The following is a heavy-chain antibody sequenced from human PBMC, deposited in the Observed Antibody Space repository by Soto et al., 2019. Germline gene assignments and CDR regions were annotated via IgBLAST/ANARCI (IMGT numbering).Heavy chain of an antibody. J-gene: IGHJ4*02. CDR3: AKRSGAGGHFDY. D-gene: IGHD2-15*01. V-gene: IGHV3-23*01. CDR2: VSIGGST. Sequence: DVQLLESGGGLVQPEGSLRLSCAASGFTFSSYAMGWVRQGPGKGLEWVAVVSIGGSTHYADSVSGRFTISRDNSKNTLSLQMNSLTAEATAVYSCAKRSGAGGHFDYSGQGALVTVSS. CDR1: GFTFSSYA.